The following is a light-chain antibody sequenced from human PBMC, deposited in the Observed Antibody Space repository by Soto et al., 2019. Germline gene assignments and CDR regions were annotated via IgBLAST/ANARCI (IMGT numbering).Light chain of an antibody. J-gene: IGKJ5*01. CDR1: QDIYNY. V-gene: IGKV1-33*01. CDR3: QQYDNLPIT. CDR2: DAS. Sequence: DVRMSLSPFSLSASVGDSVTITCQASQDIYNYLNWYQQKPGKAPKLLICDASNLETGVPSRFSGSGSGTDFTFTISSLQPEDIATYYCQQYDNLPITFGQVARLAI.